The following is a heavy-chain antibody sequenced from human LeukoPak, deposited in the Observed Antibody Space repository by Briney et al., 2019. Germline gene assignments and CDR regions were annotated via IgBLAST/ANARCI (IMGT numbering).Heavy chain of an antibody. CDR2: IRSDGSNI. CDR1: GFSFRNYA. J-gene: IGHJ5*02. V-gene: IGHV3-48*03. CDR3: ARGRIEAPGYNPQASRWFGP. Sequence: PGGSLRLSCAASGFSFRNYAMNWVRQAPGGGLEWVLNIRSDGSNIFYAEPVKGRFTISRADSKNSLYLQMNSLRAEDTALYYCARGRIEAPGYNPQASRWFGPWGQGTQVTVAS. D-gene: IGHD6-13*01.